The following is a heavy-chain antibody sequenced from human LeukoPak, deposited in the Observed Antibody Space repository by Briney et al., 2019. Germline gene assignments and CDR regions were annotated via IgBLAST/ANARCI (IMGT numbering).Heavy chain of an antibody. D-gene: IGHD2-2*02. V-gene: IGHV1-18*01. CDR1: GYTFTSYG. CDR2: ISAYNGNT. Sequence: GASVKVSCKASGYTFTSYGISWVRQAPGQGLEWMGWISAYNGNTNYAQKLQGRVTMTTDTSTSTAYMELRSLRSDDTAVYYCASSTCSRTSCYTEYAFDIWGQGTMVTVSS. J-gene: IGHJ3*02. CDR3: ASSTCSRTSCYTEYAFDI.